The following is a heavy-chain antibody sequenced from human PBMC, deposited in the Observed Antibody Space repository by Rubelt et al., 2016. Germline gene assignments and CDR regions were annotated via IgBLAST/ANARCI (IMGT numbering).Heavy chain of an antibody. V-gene: IGHV3-23*01. CDR1: A. CDR3: AKLPGVRGVIITGDDAFDI. Sequence: ATNWVRQAPGKGLEWVSAISSRTGNTYYADSVKGRFTISRDNSKNTLYLQMNSLKAEDTAVYYCAKLPGVRGVIITGDDAFDIWGQGTMVTVSS. CDR2: ISSRTGNT. D-gene: IGHD3-10*01. J-gene: IGHJ3*02.